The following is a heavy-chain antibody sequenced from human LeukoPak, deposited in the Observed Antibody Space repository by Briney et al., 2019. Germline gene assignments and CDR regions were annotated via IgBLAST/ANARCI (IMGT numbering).Heavy chain of an antibody. Sequence: ASVKVSCKASGYTFTGYYMHWVRQAPGQGLEWMGWINPNSGGTNYAQKFQGRVTITKNTSISTAYMDLSSLRSEDTAVYYCVRETFDSWGQGTLVTVSS. CDR1: GYTFTGYY. J-gene: IGHJ4*02. CDR3: VRETFDS. CDR2: INPNSGGT. V-gene: IGHV1-2*02.